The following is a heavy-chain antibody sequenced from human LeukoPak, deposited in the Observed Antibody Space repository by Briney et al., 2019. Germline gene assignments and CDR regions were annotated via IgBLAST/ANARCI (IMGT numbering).Heavy chain of an antibody. CDR2: IYYSGST. Sequence: PSETLSLTCTVSGGSISSYYWSWIRQPPGKGLEWIGYIYYSGSTNYNPSLKSRVTISVDTSKNQFSLKLSSVTAADTAVYYCARGSSYYGSGSRRDYYMDVWGKGTTVTVSS. CDR1: GGSISSYY. J-gene: IGHJ6*03. CDR3: ARGSSYYGSGSRRDYYMDV. D-gene: IGHD3-10*01. V-gene: IGHV4-59*01.